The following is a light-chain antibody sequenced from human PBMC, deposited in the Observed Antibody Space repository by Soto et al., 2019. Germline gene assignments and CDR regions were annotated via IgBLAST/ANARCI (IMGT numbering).Light chain of an antibody. CDR2: RAS. CDR3: QQYNNWPPAT. CDR1: HSVSSK. Sequence: EIVMTQSPATLSVSPGERATLFCRASHSVSSKLAWYQQKPGQAPRLLIYRASTRATDIPARFSGSGSGTEFTLTISSLQSEDFAVYYCQQYNNWPPATFGQGTKVDIK. V-gene: IGKV3-15*01. J-gene: IGKJ1*01.